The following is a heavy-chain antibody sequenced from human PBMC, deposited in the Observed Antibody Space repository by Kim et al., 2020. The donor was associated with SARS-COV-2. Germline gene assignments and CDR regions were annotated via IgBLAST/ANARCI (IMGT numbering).Heavy chain of an antibody. CDR2: INHSGST. J-gene: IGHJ6*03. CDR1: GGSFSGYY. V-gene: IGHV4-34*01. Sequence: SETLSLTCAVYGGSFSGYYWSWIRQPPGKGLEWIGEINHSGSTNFNPSLKSRVTISVDTSKNQFSLKLSSVTAADTAVYYCARALPPDYYYYMDVWGKG. CDR3: ARALPPDYYYYMDV.